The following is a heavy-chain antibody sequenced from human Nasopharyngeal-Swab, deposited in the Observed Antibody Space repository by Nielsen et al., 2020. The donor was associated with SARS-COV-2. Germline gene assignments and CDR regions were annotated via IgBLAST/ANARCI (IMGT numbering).Heavy chain of an antibody. Sequence: GESLKISCAASGYSFSRYGMHWVRQAPGKGLEWVAVISHDGRGNFYADSVKGRFTISRDNAKNTLYLQMNSLRVEDTGLYYCARDVAGADSAWGQGTLVTVSS. V-gene: IGHV3-30*03. CDR2: ISHDGRGN. J-gene: IGHJ5*02. CDR1: GYSFSRYG. CDR3: ARDVAGADSA. D-gene: IGHD2-21*01.